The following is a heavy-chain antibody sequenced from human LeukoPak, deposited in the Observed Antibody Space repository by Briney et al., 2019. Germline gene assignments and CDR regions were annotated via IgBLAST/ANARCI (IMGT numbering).Heavy chain of an antibody. CDR1: GFTFSSYG. D-gene: IGHD5-18*01. J-gene: IGHJ4*01. CDR3: AREGSGYTYGRGSYFDY. CDR2: ISYDGSNK. Sequence: GGSLRLSCAASGFTFSSYGMHWVRQAPGKGLEWVAVISYDGSNKYYADSVKGRFTISRDNSKNTLYLQMNSLRAEDTAVYYCAREGSGYTYGRGSYFDYWGHGILVTVSS. V-gene: IGHV3-30*03.